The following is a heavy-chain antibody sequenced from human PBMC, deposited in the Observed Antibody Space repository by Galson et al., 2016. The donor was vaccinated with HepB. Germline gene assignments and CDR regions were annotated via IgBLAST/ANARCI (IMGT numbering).Heavy chain of an antibody. Sequence: SVKVSCKASGYTFTNHAMHWVRQAPGQSLEWMGWINTGKGNTKYSQKVQDRVTITRNTSASTGYMELSNLRSEDTAVYFCARLSTSGTYFGYWGQGVLVTVSS. CDR3: ARLSTSGTYFGY. CDR2: INTGKGNT. CDR1: GYTFTNHA. V-gene: IGHV1-3*04. J-gene: IGHJ4*02. D-gene: IGHD1-26*01.